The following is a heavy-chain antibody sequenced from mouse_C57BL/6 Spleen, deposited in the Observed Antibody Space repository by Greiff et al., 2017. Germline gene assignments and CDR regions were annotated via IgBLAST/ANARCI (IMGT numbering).Heavy chain of an antibody. CDR2: INPNYGTT. Sequence: VQLQQSGPELVKPGASVKISCKASGYSFTDYNMNWVKQSNGKSLEWIGVINPNYGTTSYNQKFKGKATLTVDQSSSTAYMQRNSLTSEDSAVYYCARKGVTTVVATRYWYFDVWGTGTTVTVSS. CDR1: GYSFTDYN. V-gene: IGHV1-39*01. D-gene: IGHD1-1*01. CDR3: ARKGVTTVVATRYWYFDV. J-gene: IGHJ1*03.